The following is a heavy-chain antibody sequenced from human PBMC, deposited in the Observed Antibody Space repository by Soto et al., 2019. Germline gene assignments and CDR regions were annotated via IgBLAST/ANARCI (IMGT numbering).Heavy chain of an antibody. CDR3: ARAGYDFWSGYYYYGMDV. CDR1: GGSFSGYY. J-gene: IGHJ6*02. Sequence: SETLSLTCAVYGGSFSGYYWSWIRQPPGKGLEWIGEINHSGSTNYNPSLKSRVTISVDTSKNQFSLKLSSVTAADTAVYYCARAGYDFWSGYYYYGMDVWGQGTTVTVS. V-gene: IGHV4-34*01. CDR2: INHSGST. D-gene: IGHD3-3*01.